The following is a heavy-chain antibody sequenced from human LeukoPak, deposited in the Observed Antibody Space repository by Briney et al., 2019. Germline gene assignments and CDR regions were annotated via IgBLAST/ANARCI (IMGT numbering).Heavy chain of an antibody. Sequence: ASVKVSCKASGGTFSSYAISWVRQAPGQGLEWMGVIIPIFGTANYAQKFQGRVTITTDESTSTAYMELSSLRSEDTAVYYCASPQPVIQLWGPGAFDIWGQGTMVTVSS. J-gene: IGHJ3*02. CDR2: IIPIFGTA. CDR3: ASPQPVIQLWGPGAFDI. V-gene: IGHV1-69*05. D-gene: IGHD5-18*01. CDR1: GGTFSSYA.